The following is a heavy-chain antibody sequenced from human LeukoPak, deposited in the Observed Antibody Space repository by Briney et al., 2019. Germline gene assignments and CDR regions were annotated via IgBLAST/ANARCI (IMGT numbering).Heavy chain of an antibody. Sequence: SETLSLTRTVSGGSISSYYWSWIRQPPGKGLEWIGYIYTSGSTNYNPSLKSRVTISVDTSKNQFSLKLSSVTAADTAVYYCARLHRQQLVRRYYYYMDVWGKGTTVTVSS. CDR1: GGSISSYY. V-gene: IGHV4-4*09. CDR3: ARLHRQQLVRRYYYYMDV. J-gene: IGHJ6*03. CDR2: IYTSGST. D-gene: IGHD6-13*01.